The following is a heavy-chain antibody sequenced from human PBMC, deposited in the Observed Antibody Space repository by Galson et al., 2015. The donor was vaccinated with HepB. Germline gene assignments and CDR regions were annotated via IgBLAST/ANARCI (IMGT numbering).Heavy chain of an antibody. V-gene: IGHV3-23*01. J-gene: IGHJ4*02. CDR1: GFTFTNYA. CDR3: AKKLAIGTKGNFFES. Sequence: SLRLSCAASGFTFTNYALNWVRQAPGKGLEWVSVLSASGDTTYYADSVKGRFTISRDTSKNTLYLQMDSLRAEDTAVYYCAKKLAIGTKGNFFESWGQGTLVTVSS. CDR2: LSASGDTT. D-gene: IGHD6-13*01.